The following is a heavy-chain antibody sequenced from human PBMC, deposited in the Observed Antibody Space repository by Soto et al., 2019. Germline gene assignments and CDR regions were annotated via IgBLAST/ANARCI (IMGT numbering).Heavy chain of an antibody. J-gene: IGHJ4*02. V-gene: IGHV1-18*01. D-gene: IGHD4-17*01. CDR3: ARGTTLATGSY. CDR2: ISAYNGNT. Sequence: QVQLVQSGAEVKKPGASVKVSCKASGYTFTSYGISWVRQAPVQGREWMGWISAYNGNTNYAQKLQGRGSMTTDTSTSTASMALSRLRSDATAVSSSARGTTLATGSYWGPGTLVTVSS. CDR1: GYTFTSYG.